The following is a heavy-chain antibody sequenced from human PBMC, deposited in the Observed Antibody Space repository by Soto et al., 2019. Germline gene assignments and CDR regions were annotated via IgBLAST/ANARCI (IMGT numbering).Heavy chain of an antibody. CDR2: IYSSGST. CDR1: GGSISNYY. Sequence: PSETLSLTCTVSGGSISNYYWNWIRQSPGKGLEWIGYIYSSGSTHYNPSLQNRVTISIDTSKNQVSLKVNSVTAADTAVYYCARLRVAGTFYYGMDVWGQGTTVTVSS. D-gene: IGHD6-19*01. J-gene: IGHJ6*02. V-gene: IGHV4-59*08. CDR3: ARLRVAGTFYYGMDV.